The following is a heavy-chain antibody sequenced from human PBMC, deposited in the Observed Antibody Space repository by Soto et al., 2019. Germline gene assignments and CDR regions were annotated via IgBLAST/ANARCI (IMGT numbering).Heavy chain of an antibody. D-gene: IGHD6-13*01. J-gene: IGHJ6*02. CDR1: GYTFIIYG. Sequence: QVQLVQSGAEVKKPGASVKVSCETSGYTFIIYGISWVRQAPGQGLEWLGWISGHSGNRKFAENFQDRVTLTADTPTNTVYMELRSLRSDDTAIYYCVRDAFPTITAAGVSPGDVWGQGTTVKVS. CDR2: ISGHSGNR. V-gene: IGHV1-18*01. CDR3: VRDAFPTITAAGVSPGDV.